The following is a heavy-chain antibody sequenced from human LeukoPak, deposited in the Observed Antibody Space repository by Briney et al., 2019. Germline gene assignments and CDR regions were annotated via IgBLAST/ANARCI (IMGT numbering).Heavy chain of an antibody. CDR3: ASTGYCIGGSCYSNYFDH. CDR2: IYYTGNT. D-gene: IGHD2-15*01. Sequence: SETLSLTCTVSSVSISSSSYYWGWIRQPPGKGLEWIGSIYYTGNTYYNPSLKSRVTVSLDTTKNQVSLKLSSVSAADTAVYYCASTGYCIGGSCYSNYFDHWGQGTLVTVSS. V-gene: IGHV4-39*07. J-gene: IGHJ4*02. CDR1: SVSISSSSYY.